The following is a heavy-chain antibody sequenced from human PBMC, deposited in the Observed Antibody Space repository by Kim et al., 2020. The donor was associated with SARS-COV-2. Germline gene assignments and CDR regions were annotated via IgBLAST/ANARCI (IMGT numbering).Heavy chain of an antibody. CDR1: GGSFSGYY. CDR3: ARKSAVNKRGYTSPYYYYGMDV. D-gene: IGHD1-1*01. V-gene: IGHV4-34*01. CDR2: INHSGST. Sequence: SETLSLTCAVYGGSFSGYYWSWIRQPPGKGLEWIGEINHSGSTNYNPSLKSRVTISVDTSKNQFSLKLSSVTAADTAVYYCARKSAVNKRGYTSPYYYYGMDVWGQGTTVTVSS. J-gene: IGHJ6*02.